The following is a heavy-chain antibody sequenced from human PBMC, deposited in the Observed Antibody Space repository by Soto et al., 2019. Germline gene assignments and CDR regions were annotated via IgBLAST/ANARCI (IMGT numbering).Heavy chain of an antibody. CDR2: IYYSGST. D-gene: IGHD6-6*01. CDR3: ARERPDGARLDP. J-gene: IGHJ5*02. Sequence: QVQLQESGPGLVKPSQTLSLTCTVSGGSISSGDYYWSWIRQPPGKGLEWIGYIYYSGSTFYNPSLKRRVTISVDTSKNQFSLKLSSVPAADTAVYYCARERPDGARLDPWGQGTLVTVSS. V-gene: IGHV4-30-4*01. CDR1: GGSISSGDYY.